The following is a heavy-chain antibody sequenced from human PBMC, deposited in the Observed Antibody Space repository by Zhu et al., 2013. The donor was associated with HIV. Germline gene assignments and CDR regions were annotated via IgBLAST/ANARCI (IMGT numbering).Heavy chain of an antibody. D-gene: IGHD2-15*01. CDR2: IIPIFGTA. CDR3: ARDRVVAALTDYYYYGMDV. Sequence: QVQLVQSGAEVKKPGSSVKVSCKASGGTFSSYAISWVRQAPGQGLEWMGGIIPIFGTANYAQKFQGRVTITADESTSTAYMELSSLRSEDTAVYYCARDRVVAALTDYYYYGMDVWGQGTTVTVSS. J-gene: IGHJ6*02. CDR1: GGTFSSYA. V-gene: IGHV1-69*01.